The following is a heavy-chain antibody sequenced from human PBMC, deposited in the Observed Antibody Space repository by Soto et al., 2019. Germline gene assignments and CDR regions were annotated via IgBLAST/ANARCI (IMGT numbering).Heavy chain of an antibody. J-gene: IGHJ3*02. D-gene: IGHD3-10*01. V-gene: IGHV4-39*01. CDR2: IYYSGNI. CDR3: ARHTDCGSGSSCLGSDNMDTDAFDI. CDR1: GGSISSDIHY. Sequence: SETLSLTCTVSGGSISSDIHYWGWIRQPPGKGLEWFGTIYYSGNIYNNPSLRSRVTISMDTSKNQFSLRLTSVTAADTAVYYCARHTDCGSGSSCLGSDNMDTDAFDIWGQGTMVS.